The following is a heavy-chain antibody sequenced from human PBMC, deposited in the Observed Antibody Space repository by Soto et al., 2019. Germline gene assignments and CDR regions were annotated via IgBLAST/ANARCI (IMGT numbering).Heavy chain of an antibody. CDR3: ARTSGDYAGREYYYYYYGMDV. Sequence: QVQLVQSGAEVKKPGSSVKVSCKASGGTFSSYAISWVRQAPGQGLEWMGGIIPIFGTANYAQKFQGRVTITADESTXXAXVXXSSLRSEDTAVYYCARTSGDYAGREYYYYYYGMDVWGQGTTVTVSS. V-gene: IGHV1-69*12. CDR1: GGTFSSYA. CDR2: IIPIFGTA. D-gene: IGHD4-17*01. J-gene: IGHJ6*02.